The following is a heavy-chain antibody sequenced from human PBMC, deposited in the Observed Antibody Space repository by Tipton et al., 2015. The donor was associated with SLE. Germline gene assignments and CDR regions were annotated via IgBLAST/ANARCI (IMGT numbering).Heavy chain of an antibody. CDR1: GYTFTKYG. CDR3: ASLGAARGY. CDR2: ISPYNGNT. J-gene: IGHJ4*02. V-gene: IGHV1-18*01. Sequence: QLVQSGAEVKKPGASVRVSCKTSGYTFTKYGITWVRQAPGQGLEWMGWISPYNGNTNIAQKFQGRVTMTTDESTSTASMDLTSLGSDDTALYYCASLGAARGYWGQGTLVTVSS. D-gene: IGHD3-16*01.